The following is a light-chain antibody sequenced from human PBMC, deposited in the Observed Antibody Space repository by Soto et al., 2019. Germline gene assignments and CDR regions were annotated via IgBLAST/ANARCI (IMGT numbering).Light chain of an antibody. CDR2: EVT. V-gene: IGLV2-14*01. CDR3: SSYTSSNTPYV. Sequence: QSVLTQPASVSGSPGQSITISCTGSSSDVGGYNFVSWYQHHPGKAPKLILYEVTTRPSGVSSRLSGSKSGNTASLTISGLQADDEANYYCSSYTSSNTPYVFGTGTKVTVL. J-gene: IGLJ1*01. CDR1: SSDVGGYNF.